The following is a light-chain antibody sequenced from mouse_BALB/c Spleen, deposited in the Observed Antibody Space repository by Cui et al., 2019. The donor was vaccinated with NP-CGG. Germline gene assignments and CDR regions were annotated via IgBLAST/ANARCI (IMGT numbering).Light chain of an antibody. J-gene: IGLJ1*01. CDR1: TGAVTTSNY. CDR3: ALWYSNHWV. CDR2: GMN. Sequence: QAVVTQESALTTSPGETVTLTCRSSTGAVTTSNYANWVQEKPDHLFTGLIGGMNKRVPGVPARFSGSLIGDKAALTITGAQTEDEAIYFCALWYSNHWVFGGGTKLTVL. V-gene: IGLV1*01.